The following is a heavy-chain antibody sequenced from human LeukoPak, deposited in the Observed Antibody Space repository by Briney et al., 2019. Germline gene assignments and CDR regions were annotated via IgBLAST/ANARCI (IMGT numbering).Heavy chain of an antibody. D-gene: IGHD4-17*01. CDR2: SDSNGYT. CDR3: PRDSYGDYEQY. J-gene: IGHJ4*02. CDR1: GFTVSNKY. V-gene: IGHV3-66*03. Sequence: GGSLRLSCAASGFTVSNKYMSWVRQAPGKGLEWVSVSDSNGYTYYADSVEGRFTISRDNFKNTLYLQMNSLRAEDTAVYYRPRDSYGDYEQYWGQGTLVIVSS.